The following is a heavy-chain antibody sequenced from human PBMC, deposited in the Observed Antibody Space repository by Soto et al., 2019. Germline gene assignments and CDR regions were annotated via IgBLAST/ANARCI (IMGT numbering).Heavy chain of an antibody. CDR2: INPNSGGT. J-gene: IGHJ4*02. Sequence: ASVKCYVNASGYTFTGDYMHWVRQAPGQVLDCIGWINPNSGGTNYAQNFQGRVTMTRETSISTAYMELSRLRSDETAVYYCAILRYYGEYWGQGTLVNVSS. D-gene: IGHD3-3*01. CDR3: AILRYYGEY. V-gene: IGHV1-2*02. CDR1: GYTFTGDY.